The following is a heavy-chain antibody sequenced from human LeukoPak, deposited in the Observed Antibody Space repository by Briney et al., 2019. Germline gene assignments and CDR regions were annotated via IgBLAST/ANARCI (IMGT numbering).Heavy chain of an antibody. J-gene: IGHJ4*02. CDR2: ISTYHGNT. D-gene: IGHD3-22*01. CDR3: ARRPNHYDTSGYDY. Sequence: ASVKVSCKASGYTFTTAGIGWVRQAPGQVLEWMGWISTYHGNTNYAQIFQDRVTLTTDTSTSTAYMELRRLRPDDTAVYYCARRPNHYDTSGYDYWGQGTLVTVSS. CDR1: GYTFTTAG. V-gene: IGHV1-18*01.